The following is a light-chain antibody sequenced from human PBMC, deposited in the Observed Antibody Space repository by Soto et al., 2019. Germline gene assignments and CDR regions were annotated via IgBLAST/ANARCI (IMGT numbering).Light chain of an antibody. V-gene: IGLV2-14*03. Sequence: LTQPASVSGSPGQSITISCTGTTSDVGGYNYVTWYQQYPGQAPKIIIYDVNRRPPGVSDRFSGYKSGNTASLTVSDLQAGYEADYFCCSFTNTKTVVFRGGTKV. CDR3: CSFTNTKTVV. CDR1: TSDVGGYNY. J-gene: IGLJ1*01. CDR2: DVN.